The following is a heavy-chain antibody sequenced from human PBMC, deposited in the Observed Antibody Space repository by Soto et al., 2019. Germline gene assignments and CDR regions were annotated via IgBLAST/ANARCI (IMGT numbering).Heavy chain of an antibody. CDR1: GFTLTNYG. V-gene: IGHV3-33*01. CDR2: IWFDGVRK. Sequence: GGSLRLSCATFGFTLTNYGIHWVRQATGKGLEWVAVIWFDGVRKYYADSVKGRFTISRDTSNNMLYLQMTSLGVEDTAIYYCARDVDTSGHYTRFDPWGQGTQVTVSS. CDR3: ARDVDTSGHYTRFDP. J-gene: IGHJ5*02. D-gene: IGHD3-22*01.